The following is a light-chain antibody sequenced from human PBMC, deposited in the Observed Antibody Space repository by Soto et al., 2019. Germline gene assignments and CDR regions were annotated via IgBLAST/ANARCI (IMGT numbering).Light chain of an antibody. V-gene: IGKV1-5*03. CDR1: QTITSW. Sequence: DIQMTHSPSSLSASVWDTVTITLRASQTITSWLAWYQQKPGKAPKLLIYKASTLRRGVPSRFSGSGSGTQFTLTISSLQPDDFATYYCQHYNSYPEAFGQGTKLDIK. J-gene: IGKJ1*01. CDR2: KAS. CDR3: QHYNSYPEA.